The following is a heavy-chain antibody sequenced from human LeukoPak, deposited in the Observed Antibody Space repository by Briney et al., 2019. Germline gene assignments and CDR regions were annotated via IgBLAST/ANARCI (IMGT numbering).Heavy chain of an antibody. V-gene: IGHV3-48*01. CDR2: ISSSSSTI. D-gene: IGHD6-19*01. CDR3: AREYSGWYFDY. CDR1: GFTFSSYS. J-gene: IGHJ4*02. Sequence: TGGSLRLSCAASGFTFSSYSMNWVRQAPGKGLEWVSYISSSSSTIYYADSVKGRFTISRDNAKNSLYLQMNSLRAEDTAVYYCAREYSGWYFDYWGQGTLVTVSS.